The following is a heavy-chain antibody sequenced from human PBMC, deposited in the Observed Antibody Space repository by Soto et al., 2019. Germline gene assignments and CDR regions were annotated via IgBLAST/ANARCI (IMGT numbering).Heavy chain of an antibody. D-gene: IGHD3-3*01. CDR1: GFTFSSYG. CDR3: ARDFSGPLDY. J-gene: IGHJ4*02. Sequence: VQLVESGGGLIQPGGSLRLSCTASGFTFSSYGMHWVRQAPGKGLEWVAGIWYVGSNTYYADSVRGRFTISRDNSKNTLYLQMNSLRVEDTAVYYCARDFSGPLDYWGQGTLVTVSS. CDR2: IWYVGSNT. V-gene: IGHV3-33*01.